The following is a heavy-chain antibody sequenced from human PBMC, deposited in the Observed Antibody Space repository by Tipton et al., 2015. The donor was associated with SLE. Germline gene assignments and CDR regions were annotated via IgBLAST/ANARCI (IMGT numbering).Heavy chain of an antibody. V-gene: IGHV4-34*01. CDR2: INHSGST. CDR3: ARITTTLGGMDV. Sequence: TLSLTCAVYGGSFSGYYWSWIRQPPGKGLEWIGEINHSGSTNYNPSLKSRVTISVDTSKNQFSLKLGSVAAADTAVYYCARITTTLGGMDVWGQGTTVTVSS. CDR1: GGSFSGYY. J-gene: IGHJ6*02. D-gene: IGHD1-1*01.